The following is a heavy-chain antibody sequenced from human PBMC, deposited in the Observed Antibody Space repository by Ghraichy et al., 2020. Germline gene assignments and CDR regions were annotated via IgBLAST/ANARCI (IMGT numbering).Heavy chain of an antibody. D-gene: IGHD3-3*01. J-gene: IGHJ4*02. CDR3: AKDRWSGYFDS. CDR2: ISGSGDRT. V-gene: IGHV3-23*01. Sequence: ISGSGDRTDYADSAKGRITISRDNSKNTLYLQMNSLRGEDTAVYYCAKDRWSGYFDSWGQGTLVTVSS.